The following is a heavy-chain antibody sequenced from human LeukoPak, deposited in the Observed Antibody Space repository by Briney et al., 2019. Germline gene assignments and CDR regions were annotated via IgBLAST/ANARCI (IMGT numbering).Heavy chain of an antibody. CDR2: IGYGGRST. CDR1: GFTFDNHA. Sequence: GGSLRLSCAASGFTFDNHAMSWVCQAPGKGLEWVSAIGYGGRSTYYADSVKGRFTISRDNSRNTVYLQMNSLRAEDTAVYYCAKDWASGNYFDYWGQGTLVTVSS. CDR3: AKDWASGNYFDY. V-gene: IGHV3-23*01. J-gene: IGHJ4*02. D-gene: IGHD1-14*01.